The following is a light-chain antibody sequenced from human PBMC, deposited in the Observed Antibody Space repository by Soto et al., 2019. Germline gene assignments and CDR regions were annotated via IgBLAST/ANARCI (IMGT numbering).Light chain of an antibody. V-gene: IGKV1-39*01. CDR1: QSSSSY. J-gene: IGKJ1*01. Sequence: IQMTQSPSSLSSSVGDRVTITCRASQSSSSYLNWYQQKPGKAPKLLIYAASSLQSGVPSRFSGSGSGTDFTLTISRLEPEDSAVYYCQHYDSSPWTFGQGTKVDIK. CDR3: QHYDSSPWT. CDR2: AAS.